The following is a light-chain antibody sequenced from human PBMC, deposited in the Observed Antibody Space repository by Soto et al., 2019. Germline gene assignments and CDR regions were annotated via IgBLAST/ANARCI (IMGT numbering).Light chain of an antibody. J-gene: IGKJ2*01. V-gene: IGKV1-5*03. CDR1: QSISSW. Sequence: DIQMTQSPSTLSASVGDRVTITCRASQSISSWLAWYQQKPGKAPKLLISKASTLESGVPSRFSGSGSGTEFTLSISSLQPDDFATYYCQQYNSYPYTFGQGTKLEIK. CDR3: QQYNSYPYT. CDR2: KAS.